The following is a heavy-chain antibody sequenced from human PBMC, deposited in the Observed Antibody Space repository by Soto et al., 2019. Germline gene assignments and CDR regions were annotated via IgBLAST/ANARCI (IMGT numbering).Heavy chain of an antibody. V-gene: IGHV1-45*02. Sequence: QMQLVQSGAEVKKTGSSVKVSCKASGYTFTFRYLHWVRQAPGQALEWMGWITPFKSDTNYAQKFQDRVTITRDRSVSTAYMELSNLRSDDKAMYYCARSPFAGSDAFDIWGQGTMVTVSS. D-gene: IGHD1-1*01. CDR2: ITPFKSDT. J-gene: IGHJ3*02. CDR3: ARSPFAGSDAFDI. CDR1: GYTFTFRY.